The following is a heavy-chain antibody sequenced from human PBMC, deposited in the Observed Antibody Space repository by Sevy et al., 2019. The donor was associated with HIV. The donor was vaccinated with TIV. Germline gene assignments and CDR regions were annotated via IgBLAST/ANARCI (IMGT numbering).Heavy chain of an antibody. CDR2: INPDGGVT. V-gene: IGHV1-2*02. CDR1: EYTFTGYY. D-gene: IGHD3-3*01. CDR3: ARRFCGGAKCYEDYYFAMDV. Sequence: ASVKVSCKASEYTFTGYYIHWVRQAPGQGLEWMGCINPDGGVTSYVQKLQGRVSMTRDTSISTAYMELRRLSPDDTAEYFCARRFCGGAKCYEDYYFAMDVWGQGTTVTVSS. J-gene: IGHJ6*02.